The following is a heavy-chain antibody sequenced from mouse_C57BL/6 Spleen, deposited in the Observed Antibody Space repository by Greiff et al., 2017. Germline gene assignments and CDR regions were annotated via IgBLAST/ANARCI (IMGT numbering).Heavy chain of an antibody. CDR1: GYTFTSYW. V-gene: IGHV1-55*01. Sequence: QVQLQQPGAELVKPGASVKMSCKASGYTFTSYWITWVKQRPGQGLEWIGDIYPGSGSTNYNEKFKSKATLTVDPSSSTAYMQLSSLTSEDSAVYYCARNPSLDAMDYWGQGTSVTVSS. CDR3: ARNPSLDAMDY. CDR2: IYPGSGST. J-gene: IGHJ4*01.